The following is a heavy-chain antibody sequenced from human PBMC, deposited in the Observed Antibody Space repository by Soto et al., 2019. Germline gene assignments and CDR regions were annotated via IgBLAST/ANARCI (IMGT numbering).Heavy chain of an antibody. J-gene: IGHJ5*02. CDR2: ISYDGSNK. CDR1: GFTFSSYG. D-gene: IGHD6-13*01. V-gene: IGHV3-30*18. Sequence: QVQLVESGGGVVQPGRSLRLSCAASGFTFSSYGMHWVRQAPGKGLEWVAVISYDGSNKYYADSVKGRFTISRDNSKNTLYLQMNSLRAEDTAVYYCAKGFVAAADKAGFDPWGQGTLVTVSS. CDR3: AKGFVAAADKAGFDP.